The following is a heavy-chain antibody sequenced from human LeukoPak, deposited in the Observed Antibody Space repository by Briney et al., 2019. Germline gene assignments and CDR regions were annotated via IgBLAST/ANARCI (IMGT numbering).Heavy chain of an antibody. Sequence: ASVKVSCKASGYTFTRYYLHWVRQAPGQGLEWMGIINPSVGSTTYAQKFQGRVTMTTDTSTSTAYMELRSLRSDDTAVYYCARGTRAAAAPREDFQHWGQGTLVTVSS. CDR2: INPSVGST. D-gene: IGHD6-13*01. J-gene: IGHJ1*01. V-gene: IGHV1-46*01. CDR3: ARGTRAAAAPREDFQH. CDR1: GYTFTRYY.